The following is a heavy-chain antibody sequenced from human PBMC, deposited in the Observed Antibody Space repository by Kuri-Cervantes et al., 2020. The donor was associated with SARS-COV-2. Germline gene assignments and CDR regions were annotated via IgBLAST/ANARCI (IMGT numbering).Heavy chain of an antibody. D-gene: IGHD6-13*01. CDR3: ARRGSSWYYFDF. J-gene: IGHJ4*02. V-gene: IGHV3-11*06. CDR2: ISSSSSYT. Sequence: GESLKISCAASGFTFSDYYMGWIRQAPGKGLEWVSYISSSSSYTNYADSVKGRFTISRDNAKKSVYLQMNSLEADDTAVYYCARRGSSWYYFDFWGQGSLVTVSS. CDR1: GFTFSDYY.